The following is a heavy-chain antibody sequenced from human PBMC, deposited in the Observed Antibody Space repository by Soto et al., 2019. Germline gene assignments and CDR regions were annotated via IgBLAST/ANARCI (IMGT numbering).Heavy chain of an antibody. Sequence: GASVKVSCKASGYTFTSYGISWVRQAPGQGLEWMGWISTFNSDANYAQKFRGRVTMTTDTSTNTAYMELRSLRTDDTAVYYCATRVTSIFDYWGQGTLVTVSS. CDR3: ATRVTSIFDY. J-gene: IGHJ4*02. V-gene: IGHV1-18*01. CDR2: ISTFNSDA. CDR1: GYTFTSYG. D-gene: IGHD3-10*01.